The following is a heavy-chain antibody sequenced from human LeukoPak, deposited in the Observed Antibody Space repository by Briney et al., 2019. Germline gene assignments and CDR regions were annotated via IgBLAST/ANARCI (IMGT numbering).Heavy chain of an antibody. CDR3: ARVLRITMVRGADTFDY. CDR2: LNPNSGGT. D-gene: IGHD3-10*01. V-gene: IGHV1-2*06. Sequence: ASVTVSCKASGYTFTGYYMHWVRQAPGQGIEWMGRLNPNSGGTNYAQKFQGRVTMTRDTSISTAYMELSRLRSDDTAVYYCARVLRITMVRGADTFDYWGQGTLVTVSS. CDR1: GYTFTGYY. J-gene: IGHJ4*02.